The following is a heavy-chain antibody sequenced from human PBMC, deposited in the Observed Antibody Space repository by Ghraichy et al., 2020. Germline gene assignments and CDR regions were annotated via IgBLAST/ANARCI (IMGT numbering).Heavy chain of an antibody. V-gene: IGHV3-48*02. J-gene: IGHJ6*02. CDR1: GFTFSSYS. CDR3: ARSPKRYQPQNGPRGYYYYYGMDV. D-gene: IGHD2-2*01. CDR2: ISSISSTI. Sequence: GGSLRLSCAASGFTFSSYSMNWVLQAPGKGLEWVSYISSISSTIYHADSVKGRFTISRDNAKNSLYLQMNSLRDEDTAVYYCARSPKRYQPQNGPRGYYYYYGMDVWGQGTTVTVSS.